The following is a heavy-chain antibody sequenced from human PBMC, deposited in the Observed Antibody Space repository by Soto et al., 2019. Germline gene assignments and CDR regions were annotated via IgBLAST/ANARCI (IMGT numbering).Heavy chain of an antibody. CDR3: ARVHSPPYYDFSSGPATNGMDV. D-gene: IGHD3-3*01. Sequence: QEQLVESGGGVVHPGRSLRLSCAASGFIFSNYAMHWVRQAPGKGLEWVALISYVGTNEYYADSVKGRFTISRDDSKNTLYLQMNSLRAEDTAVYYCARVHSPPYYDFSSGPATNGMDVWGQGTTVTVSS. CDR1: GFIFSNYA. CDR2: ISYVGTNE. J-gene: IGHJ6*02. V-gene: IGHV3-30-3*01.